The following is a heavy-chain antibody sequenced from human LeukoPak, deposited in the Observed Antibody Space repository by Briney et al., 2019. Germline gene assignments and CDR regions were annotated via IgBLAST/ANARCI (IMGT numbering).Heavy chain of an antibody. CDR2: TYYRSKCYN. V-gene: IGHV6-1*01. CDR1: GDTVSNYNGI. J-gene: IGHJ5*02. CDR3: ARSYNWFDP. Sequence: SQTLSLTCTISGDTVSNYNGIWIWHTQSPGIDLEWLGRTYYRSKCYNDYAVSVKSRITINPDTSMNQFSLQLNSVTPEDTAVYYCARSYNWFDPWGQGTLVTVSS. D-gene: IGHD3-16*01.